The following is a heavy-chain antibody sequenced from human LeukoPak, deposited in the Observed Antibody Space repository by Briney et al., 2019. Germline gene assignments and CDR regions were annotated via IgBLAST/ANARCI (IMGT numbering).Heavy chain of an antibody. V-gene: IGHV4-34*01. CDR3: ARGSRYSYGPNDY. J-gene: IGHJ4*02. Sequence: PSETLSLTCTVSGGSISIYYWSWIRQPPGKGLEWIGEINHSGSTNYNPSLKSRVTISVDTSKNQFSLKLSSVTAADTAVYYCARGSRYSYGPNDYWGQGTLVTVSS. CDR1: GGSISIYY. D-gene: IGHD5-18*01. CDR2: INHSGST.